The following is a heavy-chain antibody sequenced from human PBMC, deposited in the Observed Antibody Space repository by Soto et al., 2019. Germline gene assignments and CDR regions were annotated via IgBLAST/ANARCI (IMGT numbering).Heavy chain of an antibody. CDR1: GFTFSSYW. Sequence: GSLRLSCAASGFTFSSYWMHWVRQVPEKGLVWVSRINSDGSITNYADAVKGRFTISRDNVKNTLYLQMNSPRAEGTAVYYCVRYPRSVGGSYRPDYWGQGTLVTVSS. CDR2: INSDGSIT. CDR3: VRYPRSVGGSYRPDY. V-gene: IGHV3-74*01. D-gene: IGHD3-16*02. J-gene: IGHJ4*02.